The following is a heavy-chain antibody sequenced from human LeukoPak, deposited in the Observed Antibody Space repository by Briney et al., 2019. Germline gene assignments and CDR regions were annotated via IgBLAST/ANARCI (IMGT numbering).Heavy chain of an antibody. V-gene: IGHV3-74*01. CDR3: AREKVVAAFYYYYYMDV. J-gene: IGHJ6*03. Sequence: GGSLRLSCAVSGFTFSNYWMHWVRQAPGKGLVWVSRINSDARSTSYADSVKGRFTISRDNAKNSLYLQMNSLRAEDTAVYYCAREKVVAAFYYYYYMDVWGKGTTVTVSS. D-gene: IGHD2-15*01. CDR2: INSDARST. CDR1: GFTFSNYW.